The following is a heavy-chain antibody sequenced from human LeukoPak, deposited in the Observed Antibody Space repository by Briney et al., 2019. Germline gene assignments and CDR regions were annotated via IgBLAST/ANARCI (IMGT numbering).Heavy chain of an antibody. D-gene: IGHD5-24*01. CDR1: GFTFSTYA. Sequence: PGGSLRLSCAASGFTFSTYAMSWVRQAPGKGPEWVSSISGSDGSTYYADSVKGRFTISRDNSKNTLYLQMNSLRAEDTAIYYCAKEDVYNSDFDYWGQGALVTVSS. CDR2: ISGSDGST. V-gene: IGHV3-23*01. CDR3: AKEDVYNSDFDY. J-gene: IGHJ4*02.